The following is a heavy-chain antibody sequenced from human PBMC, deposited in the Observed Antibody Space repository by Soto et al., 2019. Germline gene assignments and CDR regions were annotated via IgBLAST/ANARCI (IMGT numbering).Heavy chain of an antibody. CDR2: IYHTVNT. V-gene: IGHV4-59*11. CDR1: GVAIGSHF. Sequence: SETLSLTCSVSGVAIGSHFWSWIRQAPGKGPELVGYIYHTVNTNYNPVLKSRVTISMDTSKNQLSLQLTSVTAADTAVYYCARPIVTTPHRDYYYCGLDVWGQGTTVTVSS. D-gene: IGHD5-12*01. CDR3: ARPIVTTPHRDYYYCGLDV. J-gene: IGHJ6*02.